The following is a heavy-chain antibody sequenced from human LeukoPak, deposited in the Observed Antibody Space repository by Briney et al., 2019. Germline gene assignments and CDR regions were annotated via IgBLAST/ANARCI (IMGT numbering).Heavy chain of an antibody. Sequence: GGSLRLSCAASGFTFSDYYMSWIRQAPGKGLEWVSYISSSSSYTNYADSVKGRSTISRDNAKNSLYLQMNSLRAENTAVYYCAREKSSGSSNYWGQGTLVTVSS. CDR2: ISSSSSYT. CDR1: GFTFSDYY. V-gene: IGHV3-11*06. J-gene: IGHJ4*02. D-gene: IGHD1-26*01. CDR3: AREKSSGSSNY.